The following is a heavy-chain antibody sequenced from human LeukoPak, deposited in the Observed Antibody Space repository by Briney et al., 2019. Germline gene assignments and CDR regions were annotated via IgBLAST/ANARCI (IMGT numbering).Heavy chain of an antibody. Sequence: GGSLRLSCTVSGFTFSSYEMNWVRQAPGKGLEWVSYISSSGTTTYYADSVKGRFTVSRDNAKNSLYLQMNSLRAEDTAVYYCARSVADDYWGQGTLVTVPS. CDR1: GFTFSSYE. D-gene: IGHD2-15*01. CDR2: ISSSGTTT. V-gene: IGHV3-48*03. CDR3: ARSVADDY. J-gene: IGHJ4*02.